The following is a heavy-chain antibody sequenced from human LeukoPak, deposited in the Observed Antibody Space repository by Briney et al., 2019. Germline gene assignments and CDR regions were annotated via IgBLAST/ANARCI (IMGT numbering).Heavy chain of an antibody. V-gene: IGHV4-39*01. Sequence: SETLSLTCTVSGGSISSSSYYWGWIRQPPGKGLEWIGSIYYSGSTYYNPSLKSRVTISADTPKNQFSLKLSSVTAAETAVYYCARTLRDGCNYIDNWGQGTLVTVSS. J-gene: IGHJ4*02. D-gene: IGHD5-24*01. CDR2: IYYSGST. CDR3: ARTLRDGCNYIDN. CDR1: GGSISSSSYY.